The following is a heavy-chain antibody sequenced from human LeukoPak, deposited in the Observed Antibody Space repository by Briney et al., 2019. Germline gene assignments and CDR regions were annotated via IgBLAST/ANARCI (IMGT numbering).Heavy chain of an antibody. CDR1: GGSFSGYY. D-gene: IGHD6-13*01. V-gene: IGHV4-34*01. CDR2: IDHRGST. Sequence: SETLSLTCAVYGGSFSGYYWSWSRQPPGKGLEWIGEIDHRGSTNYNPSLKSRVTVSVDTSKNQFSLRLSSVTTADTAVYYCVTPIGDSSTSEHWGQGTLVTVSS. CDR3: VTPIGDSSTSEH. J-gene: IGHJ4*02.